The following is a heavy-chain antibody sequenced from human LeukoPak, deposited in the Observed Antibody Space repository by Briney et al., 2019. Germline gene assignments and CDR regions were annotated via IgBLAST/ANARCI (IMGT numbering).Heavy chain of an antibody. D-gene: IGHD6-19*01. CDR3: ARDKQWLVPLDY. CDR1: GFTLRIYW. Sequence: GGSLRLSCAASGFTLRIYWMIWVRQPPGKGLEWVANIKQDGSEKYYVASVKSRFTISRDNAKNSLYLQMNSLRAEDTAVYYCARDKQWLVPLDYWGQGTLVTVSS. J-gene: IGHJ4*02. V-gene: IGHV3-7*01. CDR2: IKQDGSEK.